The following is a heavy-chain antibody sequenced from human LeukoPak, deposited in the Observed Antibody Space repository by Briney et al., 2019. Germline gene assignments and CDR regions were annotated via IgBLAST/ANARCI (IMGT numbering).Heavy chain of an antibody. Sequence: SQTLSLTCTVSGGSISDISYYWGWIRQPPGKGLEWIGNIYYSGSTYYNPSLKSRVTISVNTSKNQFSLNLSSVTAADTAVYYCAELGITMIGGVWGKGTTVTISS. D-gene: IGHD3-10*02. CDR1: GGSISDISYY. J-gene: IGHJ6*04. V-gene: IGHV4-39*07. CDR2: IYYSGST. CDR3: AELGITMIGGV.